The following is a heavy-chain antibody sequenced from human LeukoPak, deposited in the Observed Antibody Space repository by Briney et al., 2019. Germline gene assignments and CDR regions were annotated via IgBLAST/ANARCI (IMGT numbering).Heavy chain of an antibody. CDR2: ISSSSSTI. CDR3: ARGRDYYDSGGFDY. V-gene: IGHV3-48*04. J-gene: IGHJ4*02. Sequence: GGSLRLSCAASGFTFSSYSMNWVRQAPGKGLEWVSYISSSSSTIYYADSVKGRFTISRDNAKNSLYLQMNSLRAEDTAVYYCARGRDYYDSGGFDYWGQGTLVTVSS. D-gene: IGHD3-22*01. CDR1: GFTFSSYS.